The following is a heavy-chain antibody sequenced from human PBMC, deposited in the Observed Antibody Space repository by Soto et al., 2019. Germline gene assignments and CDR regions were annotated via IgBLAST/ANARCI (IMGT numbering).Heavy chain of an antibody. CDR1: GFSFSSTW. CDR2: IKSDGRST. V-gene: IGHV3-74*01. CDR3: VRDRYYNMDV. Sequence: EVQLVESGGDLVQPGGSLRLSCVASGFSFSSTWMHWVRQAPGKGLVWVSRIKSDGRSTTYADSVKGRFTNSRDNAKNTLYLQMNRLTAEDTAVYYCVRDRYYNMDVWGQGTTVTVSS. J-gene: IGHJ6*02.